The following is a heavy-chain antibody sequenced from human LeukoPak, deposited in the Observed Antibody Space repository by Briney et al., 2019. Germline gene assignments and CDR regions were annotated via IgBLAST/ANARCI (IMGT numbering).Heavy chain of an antibody. V-gene: IGHV3-48*03. D-gene: IGHD6-19*01. CDR1: GFTFSSYE. J-gene: IGHJ4*02. CDR3: ARIAVAGTAGH. Sequence: GGSLRLSCAASGFTFSSYEMNWVRQAPGKRLEWVSYISSSGSTIYYADSVKGRFTISRDNAKNSLYLQMNSLRAEDTAVYYCARIAVAGTAGHWGQGTLVTVSS. CDR2: ISSSGSTI.